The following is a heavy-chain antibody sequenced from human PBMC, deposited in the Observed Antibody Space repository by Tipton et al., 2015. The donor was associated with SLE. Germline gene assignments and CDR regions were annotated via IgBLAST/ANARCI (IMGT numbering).Heavy chain of an antibody. D-gene: IGHD3-22*01. Sequence: TLSLTCIVSGDSITSGNYYWGWIRPPPGKGLEWIGRVPYRGSTYYSPSIKSRVTISVATSKNQFSLKLTSVTAADTAVYYCARGVAYYYDSGAFDIWGQGTMVTVSS. V-gene: IGHV4-39*01. CDR2: VPYRGST. CDR3: ARGVAYYYDSGAFDI. J-gene: IGHJ3*02. CDR1: GDSITSGNYY.